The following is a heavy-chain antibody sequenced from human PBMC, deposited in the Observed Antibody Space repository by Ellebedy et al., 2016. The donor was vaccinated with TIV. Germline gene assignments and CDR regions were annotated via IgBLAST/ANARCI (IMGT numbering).Heavy chain of an antibody. CDR3: ARCRGPHDGGDY. CDR2: IYYSGST. CDR1: GGSISSSSYY. D-gene: IGHD4-23*01. J-gene: IGHJ4*02. V-gene: IGHV4-39*01. Sequence: SETLSLXXTVSGGSISSSSYYWGWICQPPGKGLEWIGSIYYSGSTYYNPSLKSRVTISVDTSKNQFSLKLGSVTAADTAVYYCARCRGPHDGGDYWGQGTLVTVSS.